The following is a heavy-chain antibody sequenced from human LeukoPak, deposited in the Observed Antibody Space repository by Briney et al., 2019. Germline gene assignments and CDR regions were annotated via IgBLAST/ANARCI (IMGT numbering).Heavy chain of an antibody. Sequence: SETLSLTCTVSGGSISRYYWSWIRQPPGKGREWIGDIYYSGSTNYNPSLKSRVTISVDASKNHFSLKLSSVTAADTAVYYRARAGGYPEAFYISGQGTMVSVSS. J-gene: IGHJ3*02. D-gene: IGHD1-1*01. CDR3: ARAGGYPEAFYI. CDR2: IYYSGST. V-gene: IGHV4-59*01. CDR1: GGSISRYY.